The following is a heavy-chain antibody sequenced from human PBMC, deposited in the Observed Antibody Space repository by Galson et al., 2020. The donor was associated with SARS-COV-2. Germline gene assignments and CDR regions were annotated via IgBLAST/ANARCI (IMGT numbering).Heavy chain of an antibody. CDR3: ATLRGTSGWALGRDFFHH. D-gene: IGHD6-19*01. CDR1: GFTFSDYY. V-gene: IGHV3-11*01. CDR2: ISSSGSSI. J-gene: IGHJ1*01. Sequence: GESLKISCAASGFTFSDYYMSWIRQAPGKGLEWISYISSSGSSIYYADSVKGRFTTSRDNAKNSLYLQMNSLRGEDTAVYYCATLRGTSGWALGRDFFHHWGQGNLVTVSS.